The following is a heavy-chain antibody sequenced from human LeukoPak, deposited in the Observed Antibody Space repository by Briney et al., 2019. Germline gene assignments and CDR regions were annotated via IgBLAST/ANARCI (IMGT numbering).Heavy chain of an antibody. CDR2: IYYSGST. CDR3: ARTTRWYSPDAFDI. D-gene: IGHD6-13*01. J-gene: IGHJ3*02. Sequence: SETLSLTCTVSGGSNSSRSYYSGWIRQPPRKRQVWIGSIYYSGSTYYIPSLKSRVTISVDTSKNQFSLKLSAVTAADTAVYYCARTTRWYSPDAFDIWGQGTMVTVSS. V-gene: IGHV4-39*01. CDR1: GGSNSSRSYY.